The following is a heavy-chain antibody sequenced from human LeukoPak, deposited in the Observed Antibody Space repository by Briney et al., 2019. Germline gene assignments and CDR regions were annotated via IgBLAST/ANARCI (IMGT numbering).Heavy chain of an antibody. CDR1: GFTVSSYW. V-gene: IGHV3-7*03. CDR2: IKQDGSEK. CDR3: ARSVSSTTVTHPFDY. D-gene: IGHD4-17*01. J-gene: IGHJ4*02. Sequence: GGSLRLSCAASGFTVSSYWMSWVRQAPGKGLEWVANIKQDGSEKYYVDSVKGRFTISRDNAKNSLYLQMNSLRAEDTALYYCARSVSSTTVTHPFDYWGQGTLVTVSS.